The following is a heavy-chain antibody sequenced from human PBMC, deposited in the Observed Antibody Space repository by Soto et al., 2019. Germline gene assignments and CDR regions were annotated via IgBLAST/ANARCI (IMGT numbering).Heavy chain of an antibody. Sequence: QVQLVESGGGVVQPGRSLRLSCAASGFTFSSYGMHWVRQAPGKGLEWVAVIWYDGSNKYYADSVKGRFTISRDNSKNTLYLQMNSLRAEDTAVYYCARDVEFRYYYGIDVWGQGTTVTVSS. CDR1: GFTFSSYG. V-gene: IGHV3-33*01. J-gene: IGHJ6*02. CDR2: IWYDGSNK. CDR3: ARDVEFRYYYGIDV.